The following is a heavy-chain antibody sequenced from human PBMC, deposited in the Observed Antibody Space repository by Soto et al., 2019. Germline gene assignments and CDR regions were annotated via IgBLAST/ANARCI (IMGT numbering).Heavy chain of an antibody. CDR2: IRSKAYGGTT. Sequence: GGSLRLSCTASGFTFGDYAMSWFRQAPGTGLEWVGFIRSKAYGGTTEYAASVKRRFTISRDDSKSIAYLQMNSLKTEDTPVYYCTRATRRYYYYGMDVWGQGTTVTVSS. V-gene: IGHV3-49*03. J-gene: IGHJ6*02. CDR1: GFTFGDYA. CDR3: TRATRRYYYYGMDV.